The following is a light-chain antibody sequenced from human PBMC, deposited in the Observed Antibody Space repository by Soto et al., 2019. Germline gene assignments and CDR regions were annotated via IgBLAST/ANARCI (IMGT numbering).Light chain of an antibody. CDR2: NVN. J-gene: IGLJ2*01. CDR3: CSYAGISSRGVV. V-gene: IGLV2-11*01. CDR1: SSDVGGYTY. Sequence: QSALTQPRSVSGSPGQAVTISCTGTSSDVGGYTYVSWYQQHPRNAPKLIIYNVNKRPSGVHDRFSGSKSGNTASLTISGLQAEDEADYYCCSYAGISSRGVVFGGGTKLTVL.